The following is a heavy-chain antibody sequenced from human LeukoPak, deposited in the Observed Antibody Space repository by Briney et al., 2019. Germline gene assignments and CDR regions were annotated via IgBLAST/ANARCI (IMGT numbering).Heavy chain of an antibody. CDR1: GYTLTELS. D-gene: IGHD6-19*01. CDR3: ARDRVGSGWPRPYYFEK. Sequence: ASVKVSCKVSGYTLTELSMHWIRQAPGQGLEWMGWINPNTGATISAQKFQGRVTMTRDTSINTAYMELSRLTSDDTAVYYCARDRVGSGWPRPYYFEKWGQGSLVTVSS. V-gene: IGHV1-2*02. CDR2: INPNTGAT. J-gene: IGHJ4*02.